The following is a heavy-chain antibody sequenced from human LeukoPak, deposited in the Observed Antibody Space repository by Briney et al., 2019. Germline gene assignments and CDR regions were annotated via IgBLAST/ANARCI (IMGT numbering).Heavy chain of an antibody. CDR1: GYSISSGYY. CDR2: IYHNGNT. CDR3: AIPRRISGYFPFDS. D-gene: IGHD3-22*01. Sequence: ADTLSLMCVVSGYSISSGYYWDWPRQTPGTGLEWIGTIYHNGNTYSNPSLKSRVAISLDTSKNQFSLKLTSVTAADTAVYYCAIPRRISGYFPFDSWGQGTLVTVSS. V-gene: IGHV4-38-2*01. J-gene: IGHJ5*01.